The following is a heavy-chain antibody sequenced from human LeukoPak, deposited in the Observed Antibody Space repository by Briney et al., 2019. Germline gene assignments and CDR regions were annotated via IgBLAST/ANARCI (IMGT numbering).Heavy chain of an antibody. CDR3: ARVECSSSWYPSLYYYYYMDV. CDR1: GYTFTGYY. V-gene: IGHV1-2*02. CDR2: INPNSGGT. J-gene: IGHJ6*03. Sequence: ASVKVSCKASGYTFTGYYMHWVRQAPGQGLEWMGWINPNSGGTNYAQKFQGRVTMTRDTSISTAYMELSRLRSDDTAVYYCARVECSSSWYPSLYYYYYMDVWGKGTTVTVSS. D-gene: IGHD6-13*01.